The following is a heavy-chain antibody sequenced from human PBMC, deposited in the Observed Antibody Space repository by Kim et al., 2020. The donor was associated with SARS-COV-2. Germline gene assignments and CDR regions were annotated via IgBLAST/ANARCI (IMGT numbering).Heavy chain of an antibody. CDR3: ASYDRSGKYYVPRD. CDR1: GFTFSNYW. V-gene: IGHV3-74*03. J-gene: IGHJ1*01. D-gene: IGHD3-22*01. CDR2: INSDGSNT. Sequence: GGSLRLSCAASGFTFSNYWMHWVRQVPGKGLVWVSRINSDGSNTTYADSVKGRFTVSRDNAKNTLYLQMNSLRVDDTAVYYCASYDRSGKYYVPRDWGQG.